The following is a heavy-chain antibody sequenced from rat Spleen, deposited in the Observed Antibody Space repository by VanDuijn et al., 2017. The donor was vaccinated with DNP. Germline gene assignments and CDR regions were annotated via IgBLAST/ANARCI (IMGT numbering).Heavy chain of an antibody. D-gene: IGHD1-4*01. CDR3: ARQGNRGYFDY. CDR1: GFDFKNFP. J-gene: IGHJ2*01. CDR2: IGIVGGST. V-gene: IGHV5-46*01. Sequence: EVQLVESGGGLVQPGRSMRLSCAASGFDFKNFPMAWVRQTPTQGLEWVATIGIVGGSTYYRDSVKGRFTGSRDNAKSTLYLQMDSLRSEDTATYYCARQGNRGYFDYWGQGVMVTVSS.